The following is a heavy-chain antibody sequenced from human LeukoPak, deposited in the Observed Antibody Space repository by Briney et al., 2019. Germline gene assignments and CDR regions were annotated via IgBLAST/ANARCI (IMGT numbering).Heavy chain of an antibody. Sequence: PGGSLRLSCAASGFTFSSYEMNWVRQAPGKGLEWVSYISSSGSTIYYADSVKGRFTISRDNAKNSLYLQMNSLRAEDTAVYYCARDPYYYDSSGYYYWGQGTLVTVSS. CDR2: ISSSGSTI. CDR1: GFTFSSYE. D-gene: IGHD3-22*01. CDR3: ARDPYYYDSSGYYY. J-gene: IGHJ4*02. V-gene: IGHV3-48*03.